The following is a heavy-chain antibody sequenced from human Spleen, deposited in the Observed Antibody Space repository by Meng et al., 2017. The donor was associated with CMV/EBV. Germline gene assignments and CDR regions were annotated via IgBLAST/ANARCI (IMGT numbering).Heavy chain of an antibody. CDR1: GFTFDDYA. Sequence: SLKISCAASGFTFDDYAMHWVRQAPGKGLEWVSGISWNSGSIGYADSVKGRFTISRDNAKNSLYLQMNSLRAEDTALYYCAKDYVDSSSWLGITAFDIWGQGTMVTVSS. V-gene: IGHV3-9*01. D-gene: IGHD6-13*01. CDR3: AKDYVDSSSWLGITAFDI. J-gene: IGHJ3*02. CDR2: ISWNSGSI.